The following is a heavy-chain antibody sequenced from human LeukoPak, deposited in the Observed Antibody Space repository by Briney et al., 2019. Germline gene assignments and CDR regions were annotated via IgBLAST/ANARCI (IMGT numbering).Heavy chain of an antibody. J-gene: IGHJ2*01. D-gene: IGHD2-2*01. CDR3: TVVPAARGNWYFDL. CDR2: IYYSGST. CDR1: GGSISSSSYY. V-gene: IGHV4-39*01. Sequence: SETLSLTCTASGGSISSSSYYWGWIRQPPGKGLEWIGSIYYSGSTYYNPSLKSRGTISVDTSKNQFSLKLSSVTAADTAVYYCTVVPAARGNWYFDLWGRGTLVTVSS.